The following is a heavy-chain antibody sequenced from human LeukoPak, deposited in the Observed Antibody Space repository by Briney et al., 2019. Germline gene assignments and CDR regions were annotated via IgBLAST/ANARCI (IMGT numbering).Heavy chain of an antibody. CDR2: IYYSGST. CDR1: GGSISSSSYY. CDR3: ARDSGGSPARGDAFDI. J-gene: IGHJ3*02. D-gene: IGHD1-26*01. Sequence: SETLSLTCTVSGGSISSSSYYWGWIRQPPGKGLEWIGSIYYSGSTYYNPSLKSRVTISVDTSKNQFSLKLSSVTAADTAVYYCARDSGGSPARGDAFDIWGQGTMVTVSS. V-gene: IGHV4-39*07.